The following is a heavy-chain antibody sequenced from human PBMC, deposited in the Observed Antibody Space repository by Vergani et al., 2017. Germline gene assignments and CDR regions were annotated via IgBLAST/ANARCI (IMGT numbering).Heavy chain of an antibody. V-gene: IGHV3-11*04. Sequence: LEESGGGSVKPGGSLRLSCAASGFKFSDHYMSWIRPAPGKGLEWVSHISPGASTVSYTDSVTGRFTVSRDNDNNSLTLDMTTLRVEDTAVYYCAKNHGISTTRHYYAMDAWGQGTTVTVSS. D-gene: IGHD2-8*01. J-gene: IGHJ6*02. CDR2: ISPGASTV. CDR3: AKNHGISTTRHYYAMDA. CDR1: GFKFSDHY.